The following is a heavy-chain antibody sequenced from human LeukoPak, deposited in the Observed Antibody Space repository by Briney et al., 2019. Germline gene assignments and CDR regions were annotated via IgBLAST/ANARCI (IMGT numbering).Heavy chain of an antibody. V-gene: IGHV1-46*01. J-gene: IGHJ3*02. CDR3: ASWYYDSSGYYANDAFDI. CDR2: INPSGGST. D-gene: IGHD3-22*01. Sequence: ASVKVSCKASGYTFTSYYMHWVRQAPGQGLEWMGIINPSGGSTSYAQKFQGRVTMTRDMSTSTVYMELSSLRAEDTAVYYCASWYYDSSGYYANDAFDIWGQGTMVTVSS. CDR1: GYTFTSYY.